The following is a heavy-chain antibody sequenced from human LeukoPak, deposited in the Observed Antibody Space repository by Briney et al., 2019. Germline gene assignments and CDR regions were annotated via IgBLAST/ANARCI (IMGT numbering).Heavy chain of an antibody. CDR3: ARTYYDILTGYLGSDYYYYMDV. D-gene: IGHD3-9*01. J-gene: IGHJ6*03. CDR1: GYTFTSYD. V-gene: IGHV1-8*01. Sequence: ASVKVSCKASGYTFTSYDINWVRQATGQGLEWMGWKNPNSGNTGYAQKFQGRVTMTRNTSISTAYMELSSLRSEDTAVYYCARTYYDILTGYLGSDYYYYMDVWGKGTTVTISS. CDR2: KNPNSGNT.